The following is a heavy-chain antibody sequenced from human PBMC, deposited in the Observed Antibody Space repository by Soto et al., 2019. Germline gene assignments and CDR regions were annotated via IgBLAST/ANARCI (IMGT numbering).Heavy chain of an antibody. CDR3: AKLQQLVPAALDY. Sequence: GESLKISCNGSGYSFTSYWIGWVRQMPGKGLEWMGIIYPGDSDTRYSPSFQGQVTISADKSISTAYLQWSSLKASDTAMYYCAKLQQLVPAALDYWGQGTLVTVSS. D-gene: IGHD6-13*01. CDR2: IYPGDSDT. J-gene: IGHJ4*02. CDR1: GYSFTSYW. V-gene: IGHV5-51*01.